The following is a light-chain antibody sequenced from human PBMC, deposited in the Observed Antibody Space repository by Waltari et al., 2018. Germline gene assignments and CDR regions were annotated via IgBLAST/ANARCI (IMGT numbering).Light chain of an antibody. Sequence: DIQMTQSPSSLSASVGARVHITCRASQSISSYLNWYQQKPGKAPKLLIYAASSLQSGVPSRFSGSGSGTDFTLTISSLQPEDFATYYCQQSYSTPPDTFGQGTKLEIK. V-gene: IGKV1-39*01. CDR3: QQSYSTPPDT. CDR1: QSISSY. CDR2: AAS. J-gene: IGKJ2*01.